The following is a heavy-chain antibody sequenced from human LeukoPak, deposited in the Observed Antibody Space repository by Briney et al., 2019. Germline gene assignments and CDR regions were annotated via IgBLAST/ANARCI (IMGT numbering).Heavy chain of an antibody. CDR3: ARVVQSTDSSGFYLPEYFQH. Sequence: PSETLSLTCTVSGYSISSGYHWGWIRQPPGKGLEWIGSIYHSGSTYYNPSLKSRVTISVDTSKNQFSLELRSVTAADTAVYYCARVVQSTDSSGFYLPEYFQHWGQGTLVTVSS. J-gene: IGHJ1*01. CDR2: IYHSGST. V-gene: IGHV4-38-2*02. D-gene: IGHD3-22*01. CDR1: GYSISSGYH.